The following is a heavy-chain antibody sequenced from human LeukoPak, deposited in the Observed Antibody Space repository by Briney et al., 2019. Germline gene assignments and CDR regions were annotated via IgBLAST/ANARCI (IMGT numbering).Heavy chain of an antibody. CDR1: GGSISSSSYY. D-gene: IGHD2-2*01. Sequence: PSETLSLTCTVSGGSISSSSYYWGWIRQPPGKGLEWIGRISPSGSTNHNPSLTSRVTISVDTSKNQFSLKLNFVTAADTAVYYCARVPYQEGVDYWGQGTLVTVSS. J-gene: IGHJ4*02. V-gene: IGHV4-39*07. CDR2: ISPSGST. CDR3: ARVPYQEGVDY.